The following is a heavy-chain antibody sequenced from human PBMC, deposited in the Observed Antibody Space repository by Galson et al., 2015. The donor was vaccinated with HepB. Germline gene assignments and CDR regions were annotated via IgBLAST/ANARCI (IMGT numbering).Heavy chain of an antibody. Sequence: ALRLSCAASGFTFSSYAMHWVRQAPGKGLEGGAVISYDGSNKYYADSVKGRFTISRDNSKNTLYLQMNSLRAEDTAVYYCARDRNFGDIYGMDVWGQGTTVTVSS. CDR3: ARDRNFGDIYGMDV. CDR2: ISYDGSNK. J-gene: IGHJ6*02. D-gene: IGHD3-10*01. CDR1: GFTFSSYA. V-gene: IGHV3-30*04.